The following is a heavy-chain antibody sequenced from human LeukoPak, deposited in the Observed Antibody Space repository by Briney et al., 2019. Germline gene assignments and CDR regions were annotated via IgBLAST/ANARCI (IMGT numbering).Heavy chain of an antibody. CDR2: IKSKGSGGTT. CDR3: APVRDPTPWSLDH. D-gene: IGHD3-9*01. CDR1: GINFNLAW. J-gene: IGHJ4*02. Sequence: GGSLRLSCVVSGINFNLAWMTWVRQAPGKGLEWVGRIKSKGSGGTTDYAAPVKGRFTISRDDSENTLYLQMNSLKIEDTGAYYCAPVRDPTPWSLDHWGQGTPVIISS. V-gene: IGHV3-15*01.